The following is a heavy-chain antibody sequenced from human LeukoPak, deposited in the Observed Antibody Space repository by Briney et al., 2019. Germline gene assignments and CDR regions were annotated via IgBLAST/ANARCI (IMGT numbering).Heavy chain of an antibody. CDR2: ISGGGGFT. CDR3: AKALLAATYYFDY. Sequence: DPGGSLRLSCAVSGFTSDDHAMHWVRQAPGKGLEWVSAISGGGGFTYYADSVKGRFTISRDNSKNTLYLQMNSLRAEDTAVYYCAKALLAATYYFDYWGQGILVTVSS. J-gene: IGHJ4*02. CDR1: GFTSDDHA. D-gene: IGHD6-13*01. V-gene: IGHV3-23*01.